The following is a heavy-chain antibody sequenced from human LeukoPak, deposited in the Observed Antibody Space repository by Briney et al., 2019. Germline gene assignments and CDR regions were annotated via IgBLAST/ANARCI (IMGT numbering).Heavy chain of an antibody. V-gene: IGHV3-23*01. D-gene: IGHD6-25*01. Sequence: GGSLRLSCAASGFTFSSYAMSWVRQAPGKGLERVSGIVGDGGSTYYAESVKGRFTISRDNAKNSLYLQMNSLRAEDTAVYYCTREAAGALHEHWGQGTLVTVSS. CDR3: TREAAGALHEH. CDR2: IVGDGGST. CDR1: GFTFSSYA. J-gene: IGHJ1*01.